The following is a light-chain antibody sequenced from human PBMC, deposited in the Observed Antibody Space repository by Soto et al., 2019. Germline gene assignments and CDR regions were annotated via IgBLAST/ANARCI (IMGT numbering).Light chain of an antibody. Sequence: VLTQPPSVSVAPGQAARITCGRNNIGSKSVHWYQQRPGQAPVLVVYDDSDRPSGIPERFSGSNSGNTATLTISRVEVGDEADYYCQVWDYSTDHVLFGGGTKLTVL. CDR3: QVWDYSTDHVL. J-gene: IGLJ2*01. CDR2: DDS. V-gene: IGLV3-21*02. CDR1: NIGSKS.